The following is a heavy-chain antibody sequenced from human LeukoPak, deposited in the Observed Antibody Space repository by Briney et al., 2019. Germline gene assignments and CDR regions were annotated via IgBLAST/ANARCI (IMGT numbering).Heavy chain of an antibody. D-gene: IGHD6-6*01. CDR2: IGPNSGGT. CDR1: GYTFSDYY. Sequence: ASVKVSCKASGYTFSDYYMHWVRQAPGQGLEWMGWIGPNSGGTNYAQKFQGRVTMTRDTSISTAYMELSRLISDDTAVCYCARSNIAVRRGDNWFDPWGQGTLVTVSS. CDR3: ARSNIAVRRGDNWFDP. J-gene: IGHJ5*02. V-gene: IGHV1-2*02.